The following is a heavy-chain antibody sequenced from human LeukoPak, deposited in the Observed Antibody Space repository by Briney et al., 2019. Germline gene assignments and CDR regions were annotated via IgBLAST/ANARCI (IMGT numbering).Heavy chain of an antibody. CDR3: AKVSHYDILTGYYDYYYYMDV. CDR1: GFTFSSYG. V-gene: IGHV3-30*02. CDR2: IRYDGSNK. D-gene: IGHD3-9*01. J-gene: IGHJ6*03. Sequence: AGGSLRLSCAASGFTFSSYGMHWVRQAPGKGLEWVAFIRYDGSNKYYADYVRGRFTISRDNSKNTLYLQMNSLRAEDTAVYYCAKVSHYDILTGYYDYYYYMDVWGKGTTVTISS.